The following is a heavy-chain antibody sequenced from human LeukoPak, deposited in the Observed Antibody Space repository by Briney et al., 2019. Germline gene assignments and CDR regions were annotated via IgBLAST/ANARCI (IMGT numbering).Heavy chain of an antibody. J-gene: IGHJ4*02. CDR1: GFTFSSYS. CDR2: ISSSSSTI. CDR3: AKEWGWFGETSHYFDY. D-gene: IGHD3-10*01. Sequence: GGSLRLSCAASGFTFSSYSMNWVRQAPGKGLEWVSYISSSSSTIYYADSVKGRFTISRDNAKNSLYLQMNSLRAEDTAVYYCAKEWGWFGETSHYFDYWGQGTLVTVSS. V-gene: IGHV3-48*01.